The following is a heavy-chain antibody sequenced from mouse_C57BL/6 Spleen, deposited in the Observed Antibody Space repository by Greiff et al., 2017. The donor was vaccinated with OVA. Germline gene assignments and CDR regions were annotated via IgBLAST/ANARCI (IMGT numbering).Heavy chain of an antibody. D-gene: IGHD2-12*01. CDR1: GYTFTNYW. CDR2: IYPGGGYT. Sequence: QVQLKQSGAELVRPGTSVKMSCKASGYTFTNYWIGWAKQRPGHGLEWIGDIYPGGGYTNYNEKFKGKATLTADKSSSTAYMQFSSLTSEDSAIYYCARGDYNYDMVLDYWGQVTSVTVSS. J-gene: IGHJ4*01. V-gene: IGHV1-63*01. CDR3: ARGDYNYDMVLDY.